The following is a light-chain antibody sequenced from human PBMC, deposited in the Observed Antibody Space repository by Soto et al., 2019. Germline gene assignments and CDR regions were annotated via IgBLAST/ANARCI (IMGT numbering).Light chain of an antibody. CDR2: DAS. CDR3: QQYNSYLWT. V-gene: IGKV1-5*01. J-gene: IGKJ1*01. Sequence: DIQMTQSPSTLSASVGDRVTITCRASQSISSWLAWYQQKPGKAPKVLIYDASSLESGVPSRFSGSGSGTEFTLTITRLQPDDFATYYCQQYNSYLWTFGQGTKVEIK. CDR1: QSISSW.